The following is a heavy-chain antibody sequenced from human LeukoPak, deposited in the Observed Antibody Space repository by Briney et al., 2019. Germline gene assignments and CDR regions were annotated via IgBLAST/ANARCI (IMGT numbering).Heavy chain of an antibody. CDR3: ATPRRVYCSGGSCYHPMGDV. D-gene: IGHD2-15*01. CDR1: GFTFSSYS. J-gene: IGHJ6*02. Sequence: GGSLRLSCAASGFTFSSYSMNWVRQAPGKGLEWVSSISSSSSYIYYADSVKGRFTISRDNAKNSLYLQMNSLRSEDTAVYYCATPRRVYCSGGSCYHPMGDVWGQGTTVTVSS. CDR2: ISSSSSYI. V-gene: IGHV3-21*04.